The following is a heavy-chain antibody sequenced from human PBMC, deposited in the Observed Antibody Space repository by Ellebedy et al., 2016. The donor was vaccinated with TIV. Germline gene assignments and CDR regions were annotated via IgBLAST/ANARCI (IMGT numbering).Heavy chain of an antibody. Sequence: GGSLRLSXAASGFTFSDYNLNWIRQAPGKGLEWLSYISDSGSANHYADSVQGRFTVSRDNTKNSLYLQMNSLGVEDTAVYYCARERYSTSSIHYWGQGALVTVSS. CDR1: GFTFSDYN. J-gene: IGHJ4*02. V-gene: IGHV3-11*01. CDR3: ARERYSTSSIHY. CDR2: ISDSGSAN. D-gene: IGHD6-6*01.